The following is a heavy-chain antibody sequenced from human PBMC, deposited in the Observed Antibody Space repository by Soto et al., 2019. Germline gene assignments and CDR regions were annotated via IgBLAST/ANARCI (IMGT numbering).Heavy chain of an antibody. J-gene: IGHJ6*02. V-gene: IGHV1-69*13. CDR3: ARDSGYYYGSGSYYYYGMDV. D-gene: IGHD3-10*01. Sequence: SVKVSCKASGYTFTSYGISWVRQAPGQGLEWMGGIIPIFGTANYAQKFQGRVTITADESTSTAYMELSSLRSEDTAVYYCARDSGYYYGSGSYYYYGMDVWGQGTSVTVSS. CDR1: GYTFTSYG. CDR2: IIPIFGTA.